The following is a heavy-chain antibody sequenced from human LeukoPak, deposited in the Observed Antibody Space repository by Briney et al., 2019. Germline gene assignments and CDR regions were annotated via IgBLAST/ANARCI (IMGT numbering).Heavy chain of an antibody. CDR3: ARHFYGDYAFDS. CDR1: GYSFTVYW. D-gene: IGHD4-17*01. J-gene: IGHJ4*02. CDR2: IDPSDSYT. Sequence: GESLKISCRGSGYSFTVYWITLVRQMPGKGLEWMGTIDPSDSYTNYSPSFQGHVTISADKSINAAYLQWSSLKTSDSAIYYCARHFYGDYAFDSWGQGTLVTVSS. V-gene: IGHV5-10-1*01.